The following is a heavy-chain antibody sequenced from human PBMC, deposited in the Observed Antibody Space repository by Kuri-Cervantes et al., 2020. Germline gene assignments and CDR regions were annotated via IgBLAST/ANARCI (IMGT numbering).Heavy chain of an antibody. CDR2: IYSGGST. J-gene: IGHJ4*02. CDR1: GFTVSSNY. D-gene: IGHD2-2*01. Sequence: LSLTCATSGFTVSSNYMSWVRQAPGKGLEWVSVIYSGGSTYYADSAKGRFTISRDNSKNTLYLHMNSLRVDDTALYYCAKGHLQSSSFFDLWGQGTLVTVSS. V-gene: IGHV3-53*01. CDR3: AKGHLQSSSFFDL.